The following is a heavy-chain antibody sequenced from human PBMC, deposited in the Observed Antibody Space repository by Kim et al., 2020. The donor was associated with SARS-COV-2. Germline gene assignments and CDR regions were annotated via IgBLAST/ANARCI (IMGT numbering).Heavy chain of an antibody. CDR2: ISWNSGSI. CDR1: GFTFDDYA. CDR3: AKDKYSSSQLEVYFDY. Sequence: GGSLRLSCAASGFTFDDYAMHWVRQAPGKGLEWVSGISWNSGSIGYADSVKGRFTISRDNAKNSLYLQMNSLRAEDTALYYCAKDKYSSSQLEVYFDYWGQGTLVTVSS. D-gene: IGHD6-6*01. J-gene: IGHJ4*02. V-gene: IGHV3-9*01.